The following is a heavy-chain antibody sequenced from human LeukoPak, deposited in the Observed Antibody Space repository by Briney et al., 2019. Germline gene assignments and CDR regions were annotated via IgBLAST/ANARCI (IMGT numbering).Heavy chain of an antibody. V-gene: IGHV4-30-4*01. CDR3: ARDLVDNYGSGSYYNPPAYYYGMDV. CDR1: GGSISSGDYY. Sequence: SETLSLTCTVSGGSISSGDYYWSWTRQPPGKGLEWIGYIYYSGSTYYNPSLKSRVTISVDTSKNQFSLKLSSVTAADTAVYYCARDLVDNYGSGSYYNPPAYYYGMDVWGKGTTVTVSS. J-gene: IGHJ6*04. CDR2: IYYSGST. D-gene: IGHD3-10*01.